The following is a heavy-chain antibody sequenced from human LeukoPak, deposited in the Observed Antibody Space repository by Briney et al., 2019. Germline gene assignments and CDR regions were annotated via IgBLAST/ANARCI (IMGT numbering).Heavy chain of an antibody. CDR3: ARAARYGDYNYDYYYYMDV. Sequence: GGSLRLSCAASGFTFTRYWMSWVREDPGKGLEGVANIKDDGNEKYYAASVRGRFTISRDNTKNSLYLQVNSLRADDTGLYYCARAARYGDYNYDYYYYMDVWGKGTTVTVSS. V-gene: IGHV3-7*01. CDR1: GFTFTRYW. CDR2: IKDDGNEK. J-gene: IGHJ6*03. D-gene: IGHD4-17*01.